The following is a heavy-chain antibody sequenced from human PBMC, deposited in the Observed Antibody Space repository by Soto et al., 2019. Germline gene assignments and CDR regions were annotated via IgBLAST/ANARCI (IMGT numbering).Heavy chain of an antibody. V-gene: IGHV4-39*01. CDR1: GGSISSSSFY. J-gene: IGHJ4*02. D-gene: IGHD6-13*01. CDR2: IYYSGIT. CDR3: ARLPTSRLQLVLVYFDY. Sequence: QVQLQESGPGLVKPSETLSLTCTVSGGSISSSSFYWGWIRQPPGKGLEWIGSIYYSGITYYNPSLKSRVTISVDTSKNQFSLKVSSVAAADTAVYYCARLPTSRLQLVLVYFDYWGQGTLATVSS.